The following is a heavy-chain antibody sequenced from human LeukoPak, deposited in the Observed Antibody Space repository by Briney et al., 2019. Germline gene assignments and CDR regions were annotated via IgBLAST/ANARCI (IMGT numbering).Heavy chain of an antibody. D-gene: IGHD3-10*01. CDR1: GYTFTSYG. Sequence: ASVKVSCKASGYTFTSYGISWVRQAPGQGLELMGWISAYNGNTNYAQKLQGRVTITTDESTSTAYMELSSLRSEDTAVYYCARGFYGSGSYYRSPPFDYWGQGALVTVSS. CDR3: ARGFYGSGSYYRSPPFDY. J-gene: IGHJ4*02. V-gene: IGHV1-18*01. CDR2: ISAYNGNT.